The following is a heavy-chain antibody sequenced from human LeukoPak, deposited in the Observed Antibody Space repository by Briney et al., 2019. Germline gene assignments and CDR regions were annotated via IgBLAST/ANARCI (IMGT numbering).Heavy chain of an antibody. Sequence: SVKVSCKASGGTFSSYAISWVRQAPGQGLEWMGRIIPIFGTADYAQKFQGRVTITTDESTSTAYMELSSLRSEDTAMYYCAGSYYDSSGYFWFDPWGQGTLVTVSS. CDR2: IIPIFGTA. D-gene: IGHD3-22*01. V-gene: IGHV1-69*05. J-gene: IGHJ5*02. CDR1: GGTFSSYA. CDR3: AGSYYDSSGYFWFDP.